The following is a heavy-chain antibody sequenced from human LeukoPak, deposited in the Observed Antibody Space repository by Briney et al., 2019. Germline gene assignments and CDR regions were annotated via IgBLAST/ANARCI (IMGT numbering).Heavy chain of an antibody. V-gene: IGHV1-18*01. CDR1: GYTFAIYG. J-gene: IGHJ5*02. Sequence: GASVKVSCKASGYTFAIYGISWVRQAPGQGLEWMAWICPYDGDTNYAQNFEGRVTMTTETSTSTAYMELRSLRSDDTAIYYCARDYCTRGGDCYKEDLFDPWGQGTLVTVSS. CDR2: ICPYDGDT. CDR3: ARDYCTRGGDCYKEDLFDP. D-gene: IGHD2-21*02.